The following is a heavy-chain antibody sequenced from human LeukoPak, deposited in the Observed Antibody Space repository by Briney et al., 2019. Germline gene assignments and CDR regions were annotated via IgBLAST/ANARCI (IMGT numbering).Heavy chain of an antibody. CDR3: ARDRGYSSGWYDDY. CDR1: GFTFSSYS. D-gene: IGHD6-19*01. CDR2: ISSSSSTI. J-gene: IGHJ4*02. V-gene: IGHV3-48*02. Sequence: GGTLRLSCAASGFTFSSYSMNWVRQAPGKGLEWVSYISSSSSTIYYADSVKGRFTISRDNAKNSLYLQMNSLRDEDTAVYYCARDRGYSSGWYDDYWGQGTLVTVSS.